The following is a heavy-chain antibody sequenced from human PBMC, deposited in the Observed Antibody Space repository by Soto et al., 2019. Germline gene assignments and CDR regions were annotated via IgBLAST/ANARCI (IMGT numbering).Heavy chain of an antibody. J-gene: IGHJ5*01. CDR2: MYTGGRT. Sequence: GGALCLSCVPSGFTVTGGQMNWVRHAPGEGLGWVSTMYTGGRTFYADSVRGRFTISRDETKKILYLQMDSLRVEDTAVYYCPRGGGGWDSWGQESLVTVSS. CDR3: PRGGGGWDS. V-gene: IGHV3-53*01. D-gene: IGHD6-19*01. CDR1: GFTVTGGQ.